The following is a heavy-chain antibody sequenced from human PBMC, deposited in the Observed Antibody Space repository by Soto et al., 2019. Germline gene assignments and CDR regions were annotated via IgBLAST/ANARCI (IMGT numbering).Heavy chain of an antibody. CDR2: IYYTGIT. J-gene: IGHJ4*02. V-gene: IGHV4-30-4*01. Sequence: PSETLSLTCTVSGGSVSGVGYFWSWIRQSPGKGLEWIGYIYYTGITHLNPSLKSRLTMAVDTSKNEFSLKLTSVSAADTAVYYCGRGRGSHSFDYWGQGTLVTVSS. CDR3: GRGRGSHSFDY. CDR1: GGSVSGVGYF. D-gene: IGHD3-16*01.